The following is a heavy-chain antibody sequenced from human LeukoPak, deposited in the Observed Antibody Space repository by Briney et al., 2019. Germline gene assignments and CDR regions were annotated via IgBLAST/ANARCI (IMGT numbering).Heavy chain of an antibody. CDR1: GFTFSSYE. CDR3: ARRGVQPYYYYYMDV. J-gene: IGHJ6*03. D-gene: IGHD3-10*01. V-gene: IGHV3-21*05. CDR2: ISSSSSYI. Sequence: GGSLRLSCAASGFTFSSYEMNWVRQAPGKGLEWVSYISSSSSYIYYADSVKGRFTISRDNAKNSLYLQMNSLRAEDTAVYYCARRGVQPYYYYYMDVWGKGTTVTISS.